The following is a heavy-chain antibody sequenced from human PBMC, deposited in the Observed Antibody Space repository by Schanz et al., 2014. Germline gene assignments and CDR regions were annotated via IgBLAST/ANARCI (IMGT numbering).Heavy chain of an antibody. CDR2: ISSGGNP. V-gene: IGHV3-23*04. J-gene: IGHJ4*02. CDR3: AKDPRGDKNDRAYYFDY. CDR1: GFTFSDYW. Sequence: EVQLVESGGGLVQPGGSLRLSCTASGFTFSDYWMSWVRQAPGKGLEWVSSISSGGNPYYANSVKGRFGISRDNSENTLYLQRSSLRVEDTAVYYCAKDPRGDKNDRAYYFDYWGQGTLVSVSS. D-gene: IGHD3-10*01.